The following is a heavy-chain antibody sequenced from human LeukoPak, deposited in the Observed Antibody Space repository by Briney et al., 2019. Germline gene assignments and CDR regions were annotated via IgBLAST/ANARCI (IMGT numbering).Heavy chain of an antibody. CDR3: AVRNRSSWSPFDF. V-gene: IGHV1-18*01. D-gene: IGHD6-13*01. J-gene: IGHJ4*02. CDR1: GYTFTNYG. CDR2: ISAYNGDT. Sequence: GASVKVSCQASGYTFTNYGISWVRQAPGQGLEWMGWISAYNGDTNYAQKLQGRVTMTTDTSTSTAYMELRSLRSDDTAVYYCAVRNRSSWSPFDFWGQGTLVTVSS.